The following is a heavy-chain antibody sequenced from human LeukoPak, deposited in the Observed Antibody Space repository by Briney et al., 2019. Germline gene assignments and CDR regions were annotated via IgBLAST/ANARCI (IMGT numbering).Heavy chain of an antibody. D-gene: IGHD6-19*01. J-gene: IGHJ4*02. V-gene: IGHV3-48*01. CDR3: ASQQWLVSPFDY. CDR2: ITSSSSTI. CDR1: GFTFSSYS. Sequence: GGSLRLSCAASGFTFSSYSMNWVRQAPGKGLEWVSYITSSSSTIYYADSVKGRFTISRDNAKNSLYLQMNSLRAEDTAVYYCASQQWLVSPFDYWGQGTLVTASS.